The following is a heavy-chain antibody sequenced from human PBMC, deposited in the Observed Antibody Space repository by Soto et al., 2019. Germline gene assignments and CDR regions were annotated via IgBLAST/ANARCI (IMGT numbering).Heavy chain of an antibody. CDR3: AKNGQPPYYYYGMDV. CDR1: GYTFTRYG. J-gene: IGHJ6*02. V-gene: IGHV1-18*01. CDR2: ISGYNGDT. D-gene: IGHD2-8*01. Sequence: QGQLVQSGAEVKKPGASVKVSCKASGYTFTRYGISWVRQAPGQGLEWMGGISGYNGDTNYAQKCQGRITMTIDTTTSTAYMELRSLTSDDTAVYYCAKNGQPPYYYYGMDVWGQGTTVTVSS.